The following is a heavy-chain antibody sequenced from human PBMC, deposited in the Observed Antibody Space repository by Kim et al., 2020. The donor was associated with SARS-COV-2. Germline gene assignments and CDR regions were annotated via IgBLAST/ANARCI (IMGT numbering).Heavy chain of an antibody. Sequence: SETLSLTCTVSGGSVSSGSNYWSWIRQPPGKGLEWIGHIYYSGSTNYNSSLQRRVTISVDTSKNQFSLKLRSVTAADTAVYYCARDSAAAGNDYYYYGMDVWGQGTTVTVSS. CDR2: IYYSGST. V-gene: IGHV4-61*01. D-gene: IGHD6-13*01. J-gene: IGHJ6*02. CDR1: GGSVSSGSNY. CDR3: ARDSAAAGNDYYYYGMDV.